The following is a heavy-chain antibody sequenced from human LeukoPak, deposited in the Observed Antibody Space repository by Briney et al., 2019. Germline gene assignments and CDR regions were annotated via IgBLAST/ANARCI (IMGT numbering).Heavy chain of an antibody. J-gene: IGHJ4*02. CDR3: ARPAIVLMVYATHFDY. V-gene: IGHV3-30-3*01. CDR2: ISYDGSNK. D-gene: IGHD2-8*01. Sequence: GGSLRLSCAASGFTFSSYAMHWVRQAPGKGLEWVAVISYDGSNKYCADSVKGRFTISRDNSKNTLYLQMNSLRADDTAVYYCARPAIVLMVYATHFDYWGQGTLVTVSS. CDR1: GFTFSSYA.